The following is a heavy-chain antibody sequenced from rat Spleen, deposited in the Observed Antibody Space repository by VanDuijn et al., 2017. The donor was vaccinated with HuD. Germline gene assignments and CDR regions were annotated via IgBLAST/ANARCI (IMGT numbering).Heavy chain of an antibody. D-gene: IGHD1-2*01. J-gene: IGHJ1*01. CDR2: ITSGGSYT. CDR1: GFTFSSFA. Sequence: EVQLVESGGGLVQPGRSLKLSCAASGFTFSSFAMAWVRQAPKKGLEWIATITSGGSYTYYPDSVKGRFTISRDNAKTTLYLQMDSLRSEDTATYYCARQSSSIPYYWYFDFWGPGTMVTVSS. CDR3: ARQSSSIPYYWYFDF. V-gene: IGHV5S13*01.